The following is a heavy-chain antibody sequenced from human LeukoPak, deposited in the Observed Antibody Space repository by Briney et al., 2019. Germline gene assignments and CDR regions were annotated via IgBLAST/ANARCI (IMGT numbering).Heavy chain of an antibody. CDR1: GGSISSYY. CDR2: IYYSGST. CDR3: ARRRVSTYYYDSSGYYYAFDI. V-gene: IGHV4-59*08. J-gene: IGHJ3*02. D-gene: IGHD3-22*01. Sequence: NSSETLSLTCTVSGGSISSYYWSWIRQPPGKGLEWIGYIYYSGSTNYNPSLKSRVTISVDTSKNQFSLKLSSVTAADTAVYYCARRRVSTYYYDSSGYYYAFDIWGQGTMVTVSS.